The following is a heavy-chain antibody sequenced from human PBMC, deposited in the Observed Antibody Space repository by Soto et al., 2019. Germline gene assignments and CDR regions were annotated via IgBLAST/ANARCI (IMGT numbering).Heavy chain of an antibody. J-gene: IGHJ4*02. Sequence: ASVKVSCKASGYTFTSYDINWVRQATGQGLEWMGWMNPNSGNTGYAQKFQGRVTMTRNTSISTAYMELSSLRSEDTAVYYCARGAPSRPYYDFWSGYYAQNQQYHLAYWGQGTLVTVSS. CDR1: GYTFTSYD. CDR2: MNPNSGNT. D-gene: IGHD3-3*01. CDR3: ARGAPSRPYYDFWSGYYAQNQQYHLAY. V-gene: IGHV1-8*01.